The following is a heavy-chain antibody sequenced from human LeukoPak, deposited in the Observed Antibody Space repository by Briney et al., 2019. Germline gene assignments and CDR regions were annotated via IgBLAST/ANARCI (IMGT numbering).Heavy chain of an antibody. V-gene: IGHV4-34*01. J-gene: IGHJ4*02. CDR3: ARLRITIFGVVMKGRSFDY. D-gene: IGHD3-3*01. CDR2: INHSGST. Sequence: SETLSLTCAVYGGSFSGYYWSWIRRPPGKGLEWIGEINHSGSTNYNPSLKSRVTISVDTSKNQFSLKLSSVTAADTAVYYCARLRITIFGVVMKGRSFDYWGQGTLVTVSS. CDR1: GGSFSGYY.